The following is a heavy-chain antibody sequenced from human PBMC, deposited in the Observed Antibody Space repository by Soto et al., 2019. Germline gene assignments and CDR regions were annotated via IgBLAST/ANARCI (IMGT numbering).Heavy chain of an antibody. CDR2: IYTSGST. D-gene: IGHD6-6*01. CDR3: ARETASSSSSFDY. CDR1: GGSISRYY. Sequence: PSETLALTCTVSGGSISRYYWSWIRQPAGKGLEWMGRIYTSGSTNYNPALKSRVTMSVDTSKNQFSLKLSSVTAADTAVYYCARETASSSSSFDYWGQGTLVTVSS. V-gene: IGHV4-4*07. J-gene: IGHJ4*02.